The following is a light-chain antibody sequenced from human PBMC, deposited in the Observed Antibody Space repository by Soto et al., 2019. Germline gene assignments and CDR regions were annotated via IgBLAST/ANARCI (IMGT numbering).Light chain of an antibody. CDR2: DAS. CDR1: QDISNY. J-gene: IGKJ4*01. Sequence: DIQMTQSPSSLSASVGDRVTITCQASQDISNYLNWYQQKPGKAPKLLIYDASNLERGVPSRFSGSGSGTDLTFTISSLQPEDIATYFCQQYDNLPFSFGGGTKVEIK. V-gene: IGKV1-33*01. CDR3: QQYDNLPFS.